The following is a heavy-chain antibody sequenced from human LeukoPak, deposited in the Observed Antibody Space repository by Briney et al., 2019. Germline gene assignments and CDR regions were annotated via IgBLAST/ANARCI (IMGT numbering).Heavy chain of an antibody. D-gene: IGHD2-2*01. CDR1: GFTFSSHW. CDR2: INSDGRNI. J-gene: IGHJ4*02. Sequence: GGSLRLSCAASGFTFSSHWMHWVRQAPGKGLVWVSRINSDGRNINYADSVKGRFTISRDNAKNTLYLQMNSLRAEDTAVYYCATGEWPAAKHRVDYWGQGTLVTVSS. CDR3: ATGEWPAAKHRVDY. V-gene: IGHV3-74*01.